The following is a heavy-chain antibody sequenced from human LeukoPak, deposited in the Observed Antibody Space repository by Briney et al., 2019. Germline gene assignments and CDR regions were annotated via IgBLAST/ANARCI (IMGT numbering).Heavy chain of an antibody. CDR2: IRSTANGYAT. V-gene: IGHV3-73*01. D-gene: IGHD3-10*01. CDR3: TGNYYGSGSYADFDY. J-gene: IGHJ4*02. CDR1: GFTFSGSA. Sequence: GGSLRLSCAASGFTFSGSALHWVRQASGKGLEWVGRIRSTANGYATAYAASVKGRFTISRDDSKNTAYLQMDSPKTEDTAVYYCTGNYYGSGSYADFDYWGQGTLVTVSS.